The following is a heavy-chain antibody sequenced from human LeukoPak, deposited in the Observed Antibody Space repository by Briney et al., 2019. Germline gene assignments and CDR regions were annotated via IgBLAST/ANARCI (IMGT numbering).Heavy chain of an antibody. V-gene: IGHV4-31*03. CDR1: DASINSGGIY. D-gene: IGHD2/OR15-2a*01. Sequence: ASETLSLTCSVSDASINSGGIYWSWIRQHPGKGLEWIGSIYYSASTYYNPSLKSRVTMSVDTSKNQFSLKLSSVTAADTAVYYCARPFFYNGMDVWGQGTTVTVSS. CDR2: IYYSAST. J-gene: IGHJ6*02. CDR3: ARPFFYNGMDV.